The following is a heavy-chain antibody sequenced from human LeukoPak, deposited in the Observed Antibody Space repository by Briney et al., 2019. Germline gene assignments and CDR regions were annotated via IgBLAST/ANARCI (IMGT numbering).Heavy chain of an antibody. CDR3: AELGITMIGGV. CDR2: IEQDGSEK. D-gene: IGHD3-10*02. Sequence: GGSLRPTCAASGFTLSSYWMSWVRQAPGKGLESVANIEQDGSEKYYVDSVKGRFTISRDNGKNSLYLQMNSLRAEDTAVYYCAELGITMIGGVWGKGTTVTISS. J-gene: IGHJ6*04. CDR1: GFTLSSYW. V-gene: IGHV3-7*01.